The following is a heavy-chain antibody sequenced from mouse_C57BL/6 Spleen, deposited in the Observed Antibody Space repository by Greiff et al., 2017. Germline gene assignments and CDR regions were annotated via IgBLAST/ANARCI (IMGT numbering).Heavy chain of an antibody. Sequence: QVQLQQPGAELVKPGASVKMSCKASGYTFTSYWITWVKQRPGQGLEWIGDIYPGSGSTNYNEKFKSKATLTVDTSTSTAYMQLSSLTSEDSAVYYCARDVDGYRYFDVWGTGTTVTVSS. J-gene: IGHJ1*03. CDR2: IYPGSGST. V-gene: IGHV1-55*01. CDR1: GYTFTSYW. D-gene: IGHD2-3*01. CDR3: ARDVDGYRYFDV.